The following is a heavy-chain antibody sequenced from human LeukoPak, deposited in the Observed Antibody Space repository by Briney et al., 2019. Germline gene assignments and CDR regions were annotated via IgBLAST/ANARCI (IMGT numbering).Heavy chain of an antibody. D-gene: IGHD3-9*01. CDR1: GCSISSYY. V-gene: IGHV4-59*01. CDR3: GRRTYYDTLTGYNYWYFDL. CDR2: SNYRGST. Sequence: SATLSLTCTVSGCSISSYYCSWIRQPPGKGLEWIGYSNYRGSTEYNPSLKSRVTFSVDTSKNQFSLRLTSVTAADTAVYYCGRRTYYDTLTGYNYWYFDLWGRGTLVTVSS. J-gene: IGHJ2*01.